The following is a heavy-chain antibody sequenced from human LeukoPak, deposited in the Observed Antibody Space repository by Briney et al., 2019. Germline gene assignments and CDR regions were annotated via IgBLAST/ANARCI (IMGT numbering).Heavy chain of an antibody. CDR1: GGSISSSNW. D-gene: IGHD3-10*01. CDR3: ARGGRGRNWFDP. Sequence: SGTLSLTCAVSGGSISSSNWWSWVRQPPGKGLEWIGEIYHSGSTNYNLSLKSRVTISVDTSENQFSLKLTSVTAADTAVYYCARGGRGRNWFDPWGQGTLVTVSS. V-gene: IGHV4-4*02. CDR2: IYHSGST. J-gene: IGHJ5*02.